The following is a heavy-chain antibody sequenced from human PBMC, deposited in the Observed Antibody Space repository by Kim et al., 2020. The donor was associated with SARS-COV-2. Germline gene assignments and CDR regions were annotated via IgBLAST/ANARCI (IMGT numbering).Heavy chain of an antibody. CDR2: ISYDGSNK. D-gene: IGHD3-16*01. Sequence: GGSLRLSCAASGFTFSSYAMHWVRQAPGKGLEWVAVISYDGSNKYYADSVKGRFTISRDNSKNTLYLQMNSLRAEDTAVYYCARDHVSGWGYYYYYGMDVWGQGTTVTVSS. CDR3: ARDHVSGWGYYYYYGMDV. J-gene: IGHJ6*02. V-gene: IGHV3-30*04. CDR1: GFTFSSYA.